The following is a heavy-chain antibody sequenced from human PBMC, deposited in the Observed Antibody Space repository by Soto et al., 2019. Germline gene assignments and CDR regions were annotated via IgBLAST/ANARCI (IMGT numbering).Heavy chain of an antibody. D-gene: IGHD3-3*01. Sequence: PSETLSLTCTVSGGSISSYYWSLIRQPPGKGLEWIGYIYYSGYTKHNPSLRSRVTMSVDTSKNQFSLKLGSVTAADTAVYYCARRLVNEIGGYDFGEVAFDIGAKG. CDR1: GGSISSYY. V-gene: IGHV4-59*08. CDR2: IYYSGYT. CDR3: ARRLVNEIGGYDFGEVAFDI. J-gene: IGHJ3*02.